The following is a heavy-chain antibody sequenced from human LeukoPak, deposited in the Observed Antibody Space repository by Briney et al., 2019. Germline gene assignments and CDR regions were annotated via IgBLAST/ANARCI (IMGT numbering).Heavy chain of an antibody. CDR1: GGSFSGYY. CDR3: ARVRYYGSGSYLFYYYGMDV. Sequence: SETLSLTCAVYGGSFSGYYWSWIRQPPGKGLEWIGEINHSGSTNYNPSLKSRVTISVDTSKNQFSLKLSSVTAADTAVYYCARVRYYGSGSYLFYYYGMDVWGQGTTVTVS. J-gene: IGHJ6*02. CDR2: INHSGST. D-gene: IGHD3-10*01. V-gene: IGHV4-34*01.